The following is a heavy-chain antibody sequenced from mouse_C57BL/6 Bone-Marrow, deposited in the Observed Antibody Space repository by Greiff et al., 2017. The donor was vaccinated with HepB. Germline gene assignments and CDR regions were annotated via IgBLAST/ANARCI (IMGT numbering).Heavy chain of an antibody. J-gene: IGHJ2*01. Sequence: QVQLQQSGAELVKPGASVKMSCKASGYTFTSYWITWVKQRPGQGLEWIGMIHPNSGSTNYNEKFKSKATLTVDKSSSTAYMQLSSLTSEDSAVYYCARSSAYYSNWDYFDYWGQGTTLTVSS. D-gene: IGHD2-5*01. CDR2: IHPNSGST. V-gene: IGHV1-64*01. CDR3: ARSSAYYSNWDYFDY. CDR1: GYTFTSYW.